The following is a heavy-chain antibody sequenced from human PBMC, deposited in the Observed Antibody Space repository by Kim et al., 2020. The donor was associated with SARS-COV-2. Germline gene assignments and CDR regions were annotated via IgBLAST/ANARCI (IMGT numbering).Heavy chain of an antibody. Sequence: GGSLRLSCAASGFTFSSFAMPWVRQAPGKGLEWVAVLTDSGGDTFYADSVKGRFTISRDNSKNTLYLQMNSLRAEDTAVYYCAKKRIAARGQWYFDHWGPGTLVTVSS. CDR2: LTDSGGDT. V-gene: IGHV3-23*01. D-gene: IGHD6-6*01. CDR1: GFTFSSFA. J-gene: IGHJ2*01. CDR3: AKKRIAARGQWYFDH.